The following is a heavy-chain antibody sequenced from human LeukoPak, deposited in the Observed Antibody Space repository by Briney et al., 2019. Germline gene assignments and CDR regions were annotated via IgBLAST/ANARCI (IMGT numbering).Heavy chain of an antibody. D-gene: IGHD6-19*01. CDR2: IYYSGTT. Sequence: SETLSLTCTVSGGSIGSSSHYWGWIRQPPGQGLEWIASIYYSGTTYYNPSLKSRVTISVDTSKNQFSLKLISVTAADTAVYYCASPSRQWLGHYFDYWGQGTLVTASS. CDR1: GGSIGSSSHY. V-gene: IGHV4-39*01. J-gene: IGHJ4*02. CDR3: ASPSRQWLGHYFDY.